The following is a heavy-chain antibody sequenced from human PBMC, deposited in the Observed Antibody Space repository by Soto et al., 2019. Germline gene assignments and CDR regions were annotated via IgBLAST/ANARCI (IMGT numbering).Heavy chain of an antibody. CDR2: IYYSGST. CDR3: ARDRDYYDSRGYYGMDX. D-gene: IGHD3-22*01. CDR1: GGSISSVDYY. Sequence: PSDTLSLTFTVSGGSISSVDYYWSWIRQPPGKGLELIGYIYYSGSTYYNPSLKSRVTISVDTSKNQFSLKLSSVTAADTAVYYCARDRDYYDSRGYYGMDXWGQGTTVTVS. V-gene: IGHV4-30-4*02. J-gene: IGHJ6*02.